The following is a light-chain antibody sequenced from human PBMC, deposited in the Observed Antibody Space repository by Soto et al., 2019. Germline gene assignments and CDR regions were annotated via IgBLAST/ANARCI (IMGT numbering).Light chain of an antibody. J-gene: IGLJ1*01. V-gene: IGLV1-40*01. Sequence: QSVLTQPPSVSGAPGQRVTISCTGSSSNIGAGYDVHWYQQLPGTAPKLLIYGNINRPSGVPDRFSGSKSGTSASLAITGLQAEDEADYYCQSYASSLSVVFGTGTKVTVL. CDR1: SSNIGAGYD. CDR2: GNI. CDR3: QSYASSLSVV.